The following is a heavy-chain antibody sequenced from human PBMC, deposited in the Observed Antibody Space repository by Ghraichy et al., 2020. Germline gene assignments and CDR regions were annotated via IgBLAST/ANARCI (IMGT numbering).Heavy chain of an antibody. V-gene: IGHV3-30-3*01. CDR1: TFTFSSYA. CDR3: ARDSYYYDGVGYYRHDGFDI. CDR2: ISYDGSNK. Sequence: GGSLRLSCAASTFTFSSYAMHWVRQAPGKGLEWVAVISYDGSNKYYTDSVKGRFTISRDNSKNTLYLQMISLRPDDTAVYYCARDSYYYDGVGYYRHDGFDIWGQGTMVTVSS. J-gene: IGHJ3*02. D-gene: IGHD3-22*01.